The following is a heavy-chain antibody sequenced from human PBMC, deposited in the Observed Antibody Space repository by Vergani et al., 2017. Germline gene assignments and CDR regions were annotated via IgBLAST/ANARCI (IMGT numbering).Heavy chain of an antibody. Sequence: QVQLQESGPGLVKPSETLSLTCAVSGFSIDNGYYWDWIRQPPGKGLEWIGSIYRTGRTHFNPSLKSRVTISVDTSNNHFSLKLSSVTAADTAVYYCASLLYSSSWYGYYYMDVWGKGTTVTVSS. CDR2: IYRTGRT. CDR1: GFSIDNGYY. V-gene: IGHV4-38-2*01. D-gene: IGHD6-13*01. J-gene: IGHJ6*03. CDR3: ASLLYSSSWYGYYYMDV.